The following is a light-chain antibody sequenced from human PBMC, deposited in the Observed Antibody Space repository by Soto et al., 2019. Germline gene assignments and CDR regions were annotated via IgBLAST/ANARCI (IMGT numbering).Light chain of an antibody. CDR3: MQSQQTPPT. V-gene: IGKV2-28*01. J-gene: IGKJ1*01. CDR2: FGS. CDR1: QSLLQSNGYNY. Sequence: DIVMTQSPLSLPVTPGEPASISCSSSQSLLQSNGYNYLDWYLQKPGQSPQLLIFFGSYRASGVPDRFSGNGSGTDFTLKIRSVEAEDVGIYYCMQSQQTPPTFGQGTRVEIK.